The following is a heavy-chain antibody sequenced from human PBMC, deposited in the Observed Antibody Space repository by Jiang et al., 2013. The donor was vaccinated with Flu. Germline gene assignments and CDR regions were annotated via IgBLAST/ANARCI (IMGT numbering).Heavy chain of an antibody. CDR3: ARRDCSTNNCYLTGGRFWFDP. V-gene: IGHV4-59*01. D-gene: IGHD2/OR15-2a*01. CDR2: IRNSGDT. Sequence: GSGLVKPSETLSLTCTVSGGSISNYYWSWMRQPPEKGLEWIGYIRNSGDTKYNPSLKSRVTISVDTSMNQFSLKLTSVTAADTAVYYCARRDCSTNNCYLTGGRFWFDPWGQGTLVTVSS. J-gene: IGHJ5*02. CDR1: GGSISNYY.